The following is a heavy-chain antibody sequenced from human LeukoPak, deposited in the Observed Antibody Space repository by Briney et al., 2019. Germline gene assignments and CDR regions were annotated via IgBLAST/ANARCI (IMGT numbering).Heavy chain of an antibody. D-gene: IGHD3-9*01. CDR1: VGSLSRGGYS. V-gene: IGHV4-30-2*01. Sequence: TLSLTCAVSVGSLSRGGYSWICIRQPPGKGLEGFGYFYHSGSTNYNPSLKSRVTISVDRSKNQFSLKLSSVTAADTAVYYCAREGDIDAFDIWGQGTMVTVSS. CDR2: FYHSGST. CDR3: AREGDIDAFDI. J-gene: IGHJ3*02.